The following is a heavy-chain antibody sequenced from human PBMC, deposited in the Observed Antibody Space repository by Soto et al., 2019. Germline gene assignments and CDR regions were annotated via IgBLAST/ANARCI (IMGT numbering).Heavy chain of an antibody. CDR2: IIPIFGTA. D-gene: IGHD3-10*01. Sequence: QVQLVQSGAEGKKPGSSVKVSCKASGGTFSSYAISWVRQAPGQGLEWMGGIIPIFGTANYAQKFQGRVTITADESTNKAYMVVISLRTEDTAVYYGAWAVFRGARRVAFVIWGQGTMVTVSS. CDR3: AWAVFRGARRVAFVI. CDR1: GGTFSSYA. V-gene: IGHV1-69*01. J-gene: IGHJ3*02.